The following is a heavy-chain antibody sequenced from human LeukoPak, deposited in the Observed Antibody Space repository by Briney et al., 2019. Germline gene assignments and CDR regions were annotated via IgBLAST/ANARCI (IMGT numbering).Heavy chain of an antibody. J-gene: IGHJ4*02. CDR3: ARGRYYLDS. V-gene: IGHV3-30*04. Sequence: QPGRSLRLSCAASGFTFSSYAMHWVRQAPGKGLEWVAVISYDGSNKYYADSVKGRFTISRDNSKNTLYLQMNSLRAEDTAVYYCARGRYYLDSWGQGTLVTVSS. CDR2: ISYDGSNK. D-gene: IGHD4-17*01. CDR1: GFTFSSYA.